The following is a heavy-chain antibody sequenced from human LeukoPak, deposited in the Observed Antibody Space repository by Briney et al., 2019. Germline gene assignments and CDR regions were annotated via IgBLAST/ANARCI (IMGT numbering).Heavy chain of an antibody. V-gene: IGHV1-8*01. Sequence: ATVKVSCKASGYTFTSYDINWVRQATGQGLEWMGWMNPNSGNTGYAQKFQGRVTMTRNTSISTAYMELSSLRSEETAVYYCARIGDPYYMDVWGKGTTVTVSS. CDR3: ARIGDPYYMDV. D-gene: IGHD3-10*01. CDR1: GYTFTSYD. J-gene: IGHJ6*03. CDR2: MNPNSGNT.